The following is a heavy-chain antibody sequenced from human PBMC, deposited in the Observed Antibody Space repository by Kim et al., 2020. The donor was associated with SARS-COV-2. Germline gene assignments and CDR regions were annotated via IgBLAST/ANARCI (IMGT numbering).Heavy chain of an antibody. CDR2: ISGSGVST. CDR3: AKGLSAVTYYYDTSGYWIFDY. J-gene: IGHJ4*02. CDR1: GFTFSTYA. Sequence: GGSLRLSCAASGFTFSTYAMTWVRQAPGKGLEWVSAISGSGVSTYYADSVKGRFTISRDKSKNTLYLQMNTLRAEDTAIYYCAKGLSAVTYYYDTSGYWIFDYWGPGTLVTVSS. D-gene: IGHD3-22*01. V-gene: IGHV3-23*01.